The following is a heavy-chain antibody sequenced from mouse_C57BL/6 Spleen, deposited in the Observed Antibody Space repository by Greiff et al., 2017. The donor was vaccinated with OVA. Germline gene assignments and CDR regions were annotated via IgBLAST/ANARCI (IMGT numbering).Heavy chain of an antibody. J-gene: IGHJ2*01. CDR2: IDPSDSYT. CDR1: GYTFTSYW. CDR3: ARRALLRPYYFDY. D-gene: IGHD1-1*01. V-gene: IGHV1-69*01. Sequence: QVQLQQPGAELVMPGASVKLSCKASGYTFTSYWMHWVKQRPGQGLEWIGEIDPSDSYTNYNQKFKGKSTLTVDTSSSTAYMQLSSLTSEDSAVYYCARRALLRPYYFDYWGQGTTLTVSS.